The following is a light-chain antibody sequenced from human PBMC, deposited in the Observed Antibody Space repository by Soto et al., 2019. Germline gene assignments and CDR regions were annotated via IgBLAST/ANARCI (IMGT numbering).Light chain of an antibody. CDR3: QQYNNWPQT. J-gene: IGKJ1*01. V-gene: IGKV3-15*01. CDR1: QSVSSN. Sequence: IVLTQSPVSLSLSPGERATLSCRASQSVSSNLAWYQQKPGQAPRLLIYGASTRATGIPARFSGSGSGTEFTLTISSLQSEDFAVYYCQQYNNWPQTFGQGTKVEIK. CDR2: GAS.